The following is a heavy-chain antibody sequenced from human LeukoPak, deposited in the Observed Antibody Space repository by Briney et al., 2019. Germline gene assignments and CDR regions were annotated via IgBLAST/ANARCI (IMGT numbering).Heavy chain of an antibody. CDR3: ARDRVCSGGSCYSGFDY. Sequence: GGSLRLSCAASGFTFSDYYMSWIRQAPGKGLEWVSYISSSSSYTNYADSVKGRFTISRDNAKNSLYLQMNSLRAEDTAVYYCARDRVCSGGSCYSGFDYWGQGTLVTVPS. CDR1: GFTFSDYY. CDR2: ISSSSSYT. J-gene: IGHJ4*02. D-gene: IGHD2-15*01. V-gene: IGHV3-11*06.